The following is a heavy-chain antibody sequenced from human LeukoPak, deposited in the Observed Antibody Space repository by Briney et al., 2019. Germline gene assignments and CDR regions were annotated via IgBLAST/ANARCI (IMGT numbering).Heavy chain of an antibody. CDR3: ARDLGVGYNLFDY. J-gene: IGHJ4*02. CDR2: INVGNGNT. V-gene: IGHV1-3*01. CDR1: GYTFTTYA. Sequence: ASVKVSCKASGYTFTTYAIHWVRQAPGQRLEWMGWINVGNGNTKYSQKFQGRVTITRDTSASTAYMELSSLRSEDTAVYYCARDLGVGYNLFDYWGQGTLVTVSS. D-gene: IGHD5-24*01.